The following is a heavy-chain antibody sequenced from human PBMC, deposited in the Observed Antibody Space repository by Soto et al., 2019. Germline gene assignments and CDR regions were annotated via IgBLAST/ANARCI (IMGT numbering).Heavy chain of an antibody. D-gene: IGHD3-10*01. CDR2: ISYDGSNK. V-gene: IGHV3-30*03. CDR3: ARGWLHYYGSGSYIGPSHYGMDV. CDR1: GFTFSSYG. Sequence: VGSLRLSCAASGFTFSSYGMHWVRQAPGKGLEWVAVISYDGSNKYYADSVKGRFTISRDNSKNTLYLQMNSLRAEDTAVYYCARGWLHYYGSGSYIGPSHYGMDVWGQGTTVTVSS. J-gene: IGHJ6*02.